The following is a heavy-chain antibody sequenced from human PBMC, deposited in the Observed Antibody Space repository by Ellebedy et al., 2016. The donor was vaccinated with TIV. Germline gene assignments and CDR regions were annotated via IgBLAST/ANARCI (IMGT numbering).Heavy chain of an antibody. J-gene: IGHJ3*02. CDR3: ARVDYDILTGYYLPGAFDI. CDR1: GYTFTSYD. D-gene: IGHD3-9*01. Sequence: ASVKVSCKASGYTFTSYDINWVRQATGQGLEWMGWMNPNSGNTGYAQKFQGRVTITRNTSISTAYMELSSLRSEDTAVYYCARVDYDILTGYYLPGAFDIWGQGKMVTVSS. V-gene: IGHV1-8*03. CDR2: MNPNSGNT.